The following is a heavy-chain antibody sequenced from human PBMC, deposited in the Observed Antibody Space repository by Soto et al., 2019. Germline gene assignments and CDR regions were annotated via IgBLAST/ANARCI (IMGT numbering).Heavy chain of an antibody. V-gene: IGHV4-4*02. CDR3: ASRRDYDGSPY. J-gene: IGHJ4*02. D-gene: IGHD3-16*01. CDR1: GGSISGSHW. Sequence: QVELQESGPGLVMPSGTLSLTCFVSGGSISGSHWWTWVRQSPGQGLEWIGEIYHSGSTNYNPSLERRVTISIDKSTNQFSLNLRSVSAADTAVYYCASRRDYDGSPYWGQGTLVTVSS. CDR2: IYHSGST.